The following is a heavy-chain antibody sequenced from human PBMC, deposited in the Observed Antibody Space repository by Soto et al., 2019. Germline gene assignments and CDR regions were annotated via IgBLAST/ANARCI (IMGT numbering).Heavy chain of an antibody. V-gene: IGHV4-59*01. J-gene: IGHJ4*02. CDR3: ARLATRYYFDY. D-gene: IGHD1-1*01. CDR2: IYYSGST. Sequence: SETLSLTCTVSGCSISSYCWSWIRQPPGKGLEWIGYIYYSGSTNYNPSLKSRVTISVDTSKNQFSLKMSSVTAADTAVYYCARLATRYYFDYWGQGTLVTVSS. CDR1: GCSISSYC.